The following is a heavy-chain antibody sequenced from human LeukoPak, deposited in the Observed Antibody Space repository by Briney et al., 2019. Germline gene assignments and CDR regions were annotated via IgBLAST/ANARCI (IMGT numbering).Heavy chain of an antibody. CDR1: GYTFAGDY. D-gene: IGHD7-27*01. J-gene: IGHJ5*02. CDR2: INPNSGGT. CDR3: ARRTAKIRLTGGRGGFAP. Sequence: ASVKVSCKASGYTFAGDYMHWERQAPGQGLEWMGWINPNSGGTNYAQKFQGRVTMTRDTSISTAYMELSRLRSDDTPVYYCARRTAKIRLTGGRGGFAPWGQGTLVTVSS. V-gene: IGHV1-2*02.